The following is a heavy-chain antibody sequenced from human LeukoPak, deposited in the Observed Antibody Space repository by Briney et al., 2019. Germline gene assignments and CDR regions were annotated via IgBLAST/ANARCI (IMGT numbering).Heavy chain of an antibody. CDR1: GGSISSYY. J-gene: IGHJ6*03. Sequence: PSETLSLTCTVSGGSISSYYWSWIRQPPGKGLKWIGYIYHSESTNYNPSLKSRVTISVDTSKNQFSLKVSSGTAADTAVYYCARAPYYYYMDVWGKGTTVTVSS. CDR3: ARAPYYYYMDV. CDR2: IYHSEST. V-gene: IGHV4-59*01.